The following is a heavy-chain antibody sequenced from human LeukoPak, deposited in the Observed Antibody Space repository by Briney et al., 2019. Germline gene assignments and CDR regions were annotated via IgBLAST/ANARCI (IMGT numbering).Heavy chain of an antibody. D-gene: IGHD3-10*01. CDR2: IWYDGSNK. V-gene: IGHV3-33*08. CDR3: ARDFRELGGMRDAFDI. J-gene: IGHJ3*02. CDR1: GFTFSSYG. Sequence: GGSLRLSCAASGFTFSSYGMHWVRQAPGKGLEGVAVIWYDGSNKYYADSVKGRFTISRDNSKNTLYLQMNSLRAEDTAVYYCARDFRELGGMRDAFDIWGQGTMVTVSS.